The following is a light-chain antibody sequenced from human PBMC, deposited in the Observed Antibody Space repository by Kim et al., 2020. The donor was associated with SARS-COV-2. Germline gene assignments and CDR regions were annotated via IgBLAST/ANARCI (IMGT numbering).Light chain of an antibody. CDR2: DAS. Sequence: DIQLTQSPSSLSASVGDRITITCQASQDISNSLNWYQHKPGKTPKLLIYDASTLEAGVPARFSGSGCGTDFSLTIRSLQAEDTATYYCQQSNNLLYTFGQGTKLEI. J-gene: IGKJ2*01. CDR3: QQSNNLLYT. V-gene: IGKV1-33*01. CDR1: QDISNS.